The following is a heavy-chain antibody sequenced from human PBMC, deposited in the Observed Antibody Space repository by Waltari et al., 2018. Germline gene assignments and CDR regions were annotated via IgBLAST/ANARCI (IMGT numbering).Heavy chain of an antibody. V-gene: IGHV4-61*09. Sequence: QVQLQESGPGLVKPSQTLSLTCTVPGGSISSGSYYWSWIRQPAGKGLEWIGYIYTSGSTNYNPSLKSRVTISVDTSKNQFSLKLSSVTAADTAVYYCARESGSYSGDNYWGQGTLVTVSS. J-gene: IGHJ4*02. D-gene: IGHD1-26*01. CDR1: GGSISSGSYY. CDR2: IYTSGST. CDR3: ARESGSYSGDNY.